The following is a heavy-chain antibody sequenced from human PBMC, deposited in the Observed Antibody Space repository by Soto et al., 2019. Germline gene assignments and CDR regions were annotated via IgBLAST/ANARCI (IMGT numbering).Heavy chain of an antibody. D-gene: IGHD3-10*01. V-gene: IGHV1-2*04. J-gene: IGHJ6*02. CDR1: GYTFTGYY. Sequence: ASVKVSCKASGYTFTGYYMHWVRQAPGQGLEWMGWINPNSGGTNYAQKFQGWVTMTRDTSISTAYMELSRLRSDDTAVYYCARERALALPRSYGMDVWGQGTTVTSP. CDR2: INPNSGGT. CDR3: ARERALALPRSYGMDV.